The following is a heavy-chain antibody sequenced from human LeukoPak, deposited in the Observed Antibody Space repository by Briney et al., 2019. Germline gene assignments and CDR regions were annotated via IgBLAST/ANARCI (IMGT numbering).Heavy chain of an antibody. J-gene: IGHJ5*02. D-gene: IGHD4-17*01. V-gene: IGHV4-59*01. CDR1: GDSLSGYY. CDR3: TRQTYGDLRYNWFDP. CDR2: IYYSGGT. Sequence: SETLSLICTFSGDSLSGYYWNWIRPSPGKELAWIGYIYYSGGTDYNPSLKSRVRISADTSKNQFSLKLRSVTAADTAVYYCTRQTYGDLRYNWFDPWGQGTLVTVSS.